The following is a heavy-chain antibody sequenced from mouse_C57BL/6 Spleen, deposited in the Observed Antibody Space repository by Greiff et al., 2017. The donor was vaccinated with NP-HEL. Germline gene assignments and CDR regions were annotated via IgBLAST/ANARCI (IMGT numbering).Heavy chain of an antibody. V-gene: IGHV5-17*01. Sequence: EVQVVESGGGLVKPGGSLKLSCAASGFTFSDYGMHWVRQAPEKGLEWVAYISSGSSTIYYADTVKGRFTISRDNAKNTLFLQMTSLRSEDTAMYYCARITTVRGSYFDYWGQGTTLTVSS. CDR1: GFTFSDYG. J-gene: IGHJ2*01. CDR3: ARITTVRGSYFDY. CDR2: ISSGSSTI. D-gene: IGHD1-1*01.